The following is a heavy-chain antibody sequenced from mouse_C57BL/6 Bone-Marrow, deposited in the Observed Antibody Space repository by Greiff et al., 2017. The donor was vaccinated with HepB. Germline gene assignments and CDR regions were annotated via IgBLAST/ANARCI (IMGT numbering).Heavy chain of an antibody. CDR1: GYTFTDYY. J-gene: IGHJ1*03. Sequence: VQLQQSGPVLVKPGASVKMSCKASGYTFTDYYMNWVKQSHGKSLEWIGVINPYNGGTSYNQKFKGKATLTVDKSSSTAYMELNSLTSEASAVYYCASPSSGSYWYFDVWGTGTTVTVSS. CDR3: ASPSSGSYWYFDV. CDR2: INPYNGGT. V-gene: IGHV1-19*01.